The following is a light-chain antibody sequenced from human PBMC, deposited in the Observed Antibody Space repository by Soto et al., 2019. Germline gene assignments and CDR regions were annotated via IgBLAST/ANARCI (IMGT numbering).Light chain of an antibody. CDR3: CSYAGSSHVV. CDR2: DVN. J-gene: IGLJ2*01. CDR1: SSDVGGYNY. V-gene: IGLV2-11*01. Sequence: QSVLTQPRSVSGSPGQSVTISCTGTSSDVGGYNYVSWYRQHPGKAPKIIIYDVNKRPSGVPDRLSGSKSGNTASLTISGLQSEDDGDYYCCSYAGSSHVVFGGGTQLTVL.